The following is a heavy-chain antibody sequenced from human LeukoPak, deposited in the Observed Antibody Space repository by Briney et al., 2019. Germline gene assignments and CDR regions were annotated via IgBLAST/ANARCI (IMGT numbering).Heavy chain of an antibody. CDR3: AKKAASGSYYGLDY. J-gene: IGHJ4*02. D-gene: IGHD1-26*01. V-gene: IGHV3-30*18. CDR1: GFTFSSYG. CDR2: ISYDGSNK. Sequence: GSLRLSCAASGFTFSSYGMHWVRQAPGKGLEWVAVISYDGSNKYYADSVKGRFTISRDNSKNTLYLQMNSLRAEDTAVYYCAKKAASGSYYGLDYWGQGTLVTVSS.